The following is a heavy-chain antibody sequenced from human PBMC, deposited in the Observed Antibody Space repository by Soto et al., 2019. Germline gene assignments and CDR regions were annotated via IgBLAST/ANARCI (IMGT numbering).Heavy chain of an antibody. CDR2: IYYSGST. D-gene: IGHD4-4*01. Sequence: SETLSLTCTVSCGSISSGGYYWSWIRQHPGKGLEWIGYIYYSGSTYYNPSLKSRVTISVDTSKNQFSLKLSSVTAADTAVYYCARGRLTVTTENWFDPWGQGTLVTVSS. V-gene: IGHV4-31*03. CDR1: CGSISSGGYY. CDR3: ARGRLTVTTENWFDP. J-gene: IGHJ5*02.